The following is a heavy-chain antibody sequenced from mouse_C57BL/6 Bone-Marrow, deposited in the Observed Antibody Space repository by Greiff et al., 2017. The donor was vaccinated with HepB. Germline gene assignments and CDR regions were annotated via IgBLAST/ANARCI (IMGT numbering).Heavy chain of an antibody. J-gene: IGHJ4*01. D-gene: IGHD4-1*01. V-gene: IGHV3-6*01. CDR1: GYSITSGYY. CDR2: ISYDGSN. CDR3: ARDRLGDY. Sequence: VQLQQSGPGLVKPSQSLSLTCSVTGYSITSGYYWNWIRQFPGNKLEWMGYISYDGSNNYNPSLKNRISITRDTSKNQFFLKLNSVTTEDTATYYCARDRLGDYWGQGTSVTVSS.